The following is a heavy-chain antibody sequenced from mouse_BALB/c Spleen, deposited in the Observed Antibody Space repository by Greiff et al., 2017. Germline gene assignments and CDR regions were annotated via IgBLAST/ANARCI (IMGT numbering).Heavy chain of an antibody. J-gene: IGHJ4*01. V-gene: IGHV5-9-4*01. D-gene: IGHD1-1*01. Sequence: EVKLVESGGGLVKPGGSLKLSCAASGFTFSSYAMSRVRQSPEKRLEWVAEISSGGSYTYYPDTVTGRFTISRDNAKNTLYLEMSSLRSEDTAMYYCARDNYGSSYRAMDYWGQGTSVTVSS. CDR1: GFTFSSYA. CDR3: ARDNYGSSYRAMDY. CDR2: ISSGGSYT.